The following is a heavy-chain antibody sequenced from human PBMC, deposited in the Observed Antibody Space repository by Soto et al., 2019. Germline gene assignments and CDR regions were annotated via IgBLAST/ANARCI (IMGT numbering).Heavy chain of an antibody. CDR2: MNPSSGNT. D-gene: IGHD5-12*01. CDR1: RYTFTTYD. Sequence: QVQRVQSGAEVKKPGASVKVSCKASRYTFTTYDINWLRQATGQGLEWMGWMNPSSGNTGYPQNFQGRVTMTRDTSTNTAYMELSSLRSEDTAVYYCVVATADTFDFWGHGTMVTVSS. J-gene: IGHJ3*01. V-gene: IGHV1-8*01. CDR3: VVATADTFDF.